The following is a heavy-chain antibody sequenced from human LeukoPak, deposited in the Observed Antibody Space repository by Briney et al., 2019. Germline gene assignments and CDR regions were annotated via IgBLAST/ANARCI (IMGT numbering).Heavy chain of an antibody. CDR3: ARGGSGWFHYYYGMDV. CDR1: GFTFDDYA. V-gene: IGHV3-9*01. CDR2: ISWNSGSI. Sequence: GGSLRLSCAASGFTFDDYAMHWVRQAPGKGLEWVSGISWNSGSIDYADSVKGRFTISRDNAKNSLYLQMNSLRAEDTAVYYCARGGSGWFHYYYGMDVWGQGTTVTVSS. J-gene: IGHJ6*02. D-gene: IGHD6-19*01.